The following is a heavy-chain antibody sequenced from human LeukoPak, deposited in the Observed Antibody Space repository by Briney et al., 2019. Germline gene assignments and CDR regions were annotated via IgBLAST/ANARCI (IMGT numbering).Heavy chain of an antibody. D-gene: IGHD3-9*01. CDR2: ISGGGGST. CDR3: AKDLNVLGYFGNSNYYYYYMDV. Sequence: GGSLRLSCAASGFTFDDYVMHWVRQAPGEGLEWVCLISGGGGSTYYADSVKGRFTISRDNSKNSLYLRMNSLRTEDTALYYCAKDLNVLGYFGNSNYYYYYMDVWGKGTTVTVSS. CDR1: GFTFDDYV. J-gene: IGHJ6*03. V-gene: IGHV3-43*02.